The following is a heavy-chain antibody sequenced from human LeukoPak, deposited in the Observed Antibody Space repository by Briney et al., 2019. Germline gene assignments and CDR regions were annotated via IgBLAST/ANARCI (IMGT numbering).Heavy chain of an antibody. D-gene: IGHD7-27*01. J-gene: IGHJ4*02. CDR1: GFTFDNYV. CDR3: TRSLTGSPFDY. CDR2: IRSKVYGGTT. Sequence: GSPRLSRSASGFTFDNYVMSWVRQAPGKGLEWISLIRSKVYGGTTEYAASVQGRFSISRDDSKSIAYLQMNSLETDDTAVYYCTRSLTGSPFDYWGLGTLVTVSS. V-gene: IGHV3-49*04.